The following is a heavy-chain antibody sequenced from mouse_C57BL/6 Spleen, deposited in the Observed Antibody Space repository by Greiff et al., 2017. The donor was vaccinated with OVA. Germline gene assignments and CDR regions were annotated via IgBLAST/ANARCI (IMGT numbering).Heavy chain of an antibody. CDR1: GFTFSDYG. D-gene: IGHD2-3*01. Sequence: EVKLVESGGGLVKPGGSLKLSCAASGFTFSDYGMHWVRQAPEKGLEWVAYISSGSSTIYYADTVKGRFTISRDNAKNTLCLQMTSLRSEDTAMYYCARRTHDGYYWYFDVWGTGTTVTVSS. CDR3: ARRTHDGYYWYFDV. V-gene: IGHV5-17*01. CDR2: ISSGSSTI. J-gene: IGHJ1*03.